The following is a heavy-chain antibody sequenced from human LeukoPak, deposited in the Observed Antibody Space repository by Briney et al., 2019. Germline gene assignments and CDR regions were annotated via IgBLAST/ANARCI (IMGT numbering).Heavy chain of an antibody. D-gene: IGHD5-18*01. CDR3: ARRFEGTAMVIGYYYYMDV. J-gene: IGHJ6*03. CDR1: GGSVSTYY. CDR2: IYYSGST. Sequence: SETLSLTCTVSGGSVSTYYWGWIRQPPGKGLEWIGSIYYSGSTYYNPSLKSRVTISVDTSKNQFSLKLSSVTAADTAVYYCARRFEGTAMVIGYYYYMDVWGKGTTVTISS. V-gene: IGHV4-39*01.